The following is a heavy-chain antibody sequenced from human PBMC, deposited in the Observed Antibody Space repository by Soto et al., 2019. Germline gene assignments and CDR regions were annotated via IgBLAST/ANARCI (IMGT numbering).Heavy chain of an antibody. Sequence: GGSLRLSCAASGFTFSSYAMSWVRQAPGKGLEWVSAISGSGGSTYYADSVKGRFTISRDNSKNTLYLQMNSLRAEDTAVYYCAKVGGDYSSSLGHFDYWGQVTRVTVSS. D-gene: IGHD4-17*01. CDR3: AKVGGDYSSSLGHFDY. CDR1: GFTFSSYA. J-gene: IGHJ4*02. CDR2: ISGSGGST. V-gene: IGHV3-23*01.